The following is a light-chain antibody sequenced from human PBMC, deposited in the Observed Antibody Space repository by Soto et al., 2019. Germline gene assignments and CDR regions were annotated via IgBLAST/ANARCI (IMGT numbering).Light chain of an antibody. CDR3: QQYGTSPPIT. CDR1: QSVISNY. CDR2: GAS. V-gene: IGKV3-20*01. J-gene: IGKJ5*01. Sequence: IVLTQSPGTLSLSPWERATLSCRASQSVISNYLAWYQQKPGQAPRLLIYGASSRATGIPDRFSGSGSGTDFTLTIYRLEPEDFAVYYCQQYGTSPPITFGQGTRLEIK.